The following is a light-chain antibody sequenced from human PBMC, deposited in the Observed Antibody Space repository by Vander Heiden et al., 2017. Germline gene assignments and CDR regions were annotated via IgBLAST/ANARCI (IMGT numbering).Light chain of an antibody. Sequence: QLVLTQSPSASSSLGASAKLTSTLSSWHSTYVIAWHQQQPAKGPRYLMKVNRDGSHSKGDGIPDRFSGSRSGAELYLTISSLRSEDEDDYYCQTWGTGIRVFGGGTKLTVL. J-gene: IGLJ3*02. CDR1: SWHSTYV. V-gene: IGLV4-69*02. CDR3: QTWGTGIRV. CDR2: VNRDGSH.